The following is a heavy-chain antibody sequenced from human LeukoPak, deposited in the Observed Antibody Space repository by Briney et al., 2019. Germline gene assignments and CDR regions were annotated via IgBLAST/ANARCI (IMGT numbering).Heavy chain of an antibody. D-gene: IGHD6-19*01. Sequence: PSETLSLTCTVSGGSMSSYYWTWLRQPPGKGLEYIGYIYYSGSTNYNPSLKSRVTISVDKSKNQFSLKLSSVTAADTAVYYCARVAHPGIAVAGRGDAFDIWGQGTMVTVSS. CDR2: IYYSGST. CDR3: ARVAHPGIAVAGRGDAFDI. J-gene: IGHJ3*02. CDR1: GGSMSSYY. V-gene: IGHV4-59*12.